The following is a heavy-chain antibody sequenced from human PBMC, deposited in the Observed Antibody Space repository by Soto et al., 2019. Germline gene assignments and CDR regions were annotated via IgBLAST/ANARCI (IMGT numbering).Heavy chain of an antibody. Sequence: QVQLQESGPGLVKPSQTLSLTCTVSGGSISSGDYYWSWIRHHPGKGLEWIGSIYSSGSTYYNPSLRSRVTISADTSKNQFSLRMSSVTAADTAVYYCVRDYDYDTSRNDAFDIWGQGTMVTVSS. V-gene: IGHV4-31*03. CDR2: IYSSGST. D-gene: IGHD3-22*01. J-gene: IGHJ3*02. CDR3: VRDYDYDTSRNDAFDI. CDR1: GGSISSGDYY.